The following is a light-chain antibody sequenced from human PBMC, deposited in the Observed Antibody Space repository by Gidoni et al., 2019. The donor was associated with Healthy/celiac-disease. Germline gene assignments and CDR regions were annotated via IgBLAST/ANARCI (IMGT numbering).Light chain of an antibody. V-gene: IGKV1-9*01. CDR2: AAS. J-gene: IGKJ5*01. CDR3: QQLNSYPX. Sequence: DIQLTQSPSFLSASVGDRVTITCRASQGISSYLAWYQQKPGKAPKLLIYAASTLQSGVPSRFSGSGSGTEFTLTISSLQPEDFATYYCQQLNSYPXFXQGTRLEIK. CDR1: QGISSY.